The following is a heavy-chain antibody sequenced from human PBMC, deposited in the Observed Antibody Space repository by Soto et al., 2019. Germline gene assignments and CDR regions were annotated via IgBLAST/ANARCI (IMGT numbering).Heavy chain of an antibody. CDR2: IIPILDVA. J-gene: IGHJ5*02. CDR1: GGTFRTYT. Sequence: QVQLVQSGAEVKRPGSSVKVSCQTSGGTFRTYTINWVRQAPGQGLEWMGRIIPILDVANYAQKFQGRVTTTADKSTSTAHMELRILRSEDTAVYYCARSIQEDTGVAGPKDIWFDPWGQGTLVTVSS. D-gene: IGHD6-19*01. CDR3: ARSIQEDTGVAGPKDIWFDP. V-gene: IGHV1-69*02.